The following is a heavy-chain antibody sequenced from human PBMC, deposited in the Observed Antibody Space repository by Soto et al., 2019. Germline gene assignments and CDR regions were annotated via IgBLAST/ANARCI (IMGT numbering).Heavy chain of an antibody. CDR1: GYSFSNYW. V-gene: IGHV5-51*01. J-gene: IGHJ3*02. D-gene: IGHD6-19*01. CDR2: IYPGNFDT. Sequence: EVQLVQSGAEMKRPGECVKIACEGHGYSFSNYWIGWVSQTPGKGLEWMGTIYPGNFDTTYSPSFQGQVTISADKSITTAYLQWRTLQASDSGIYYCARHPRMKTIAVPTPDAFDIWGQGAKLIVSS. CDR3: ARHPRMKTIAVPTPDAFDI.